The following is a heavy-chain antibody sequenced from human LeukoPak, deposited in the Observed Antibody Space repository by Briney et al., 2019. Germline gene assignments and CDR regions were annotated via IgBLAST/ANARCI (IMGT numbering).Heavy chain of an antibody. CDR3: ARLGRDGYNPPFDY. CDR2: IYYSGST. D-gene: IGHD5-24*01. Sequence: PSETLSLTCTVSGGSISSSSYYWGWIRQPPGKGLEWIGSIYYSGSTYYNPSLKSRVTISVDTSKNQFSLKLSSVTAADTAVYYCARLGRDGYNPPFDYWGQGTLVTVSS. CDR1: GGSISSSSYY. J-gene: IGHJ4*02. V-gene: IGHV4-39*01.